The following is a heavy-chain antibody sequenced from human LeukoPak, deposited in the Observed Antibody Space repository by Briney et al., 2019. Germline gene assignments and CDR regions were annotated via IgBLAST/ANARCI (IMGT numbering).Heavy chain of an antibody. J-gene: IGHJ4*02. CDR1: GFTFSSYG. Sequence: VQPGRSLRLSCAASGFTFSSYGMHWVRQAPGKGLEWVAVISYDGRTKYYADSVNGRFSISRDNSKNTLYLQMNSLRAEDTAVYYRAKAGHCGGDCYSIMDYWGQGTLVTVSS. CDR3: AKAGHCGGDCYSIMDY. D-gene: IGHD2-21*02. V-gene: IGHV3-30*18. CDR2: ISYDGRTK.